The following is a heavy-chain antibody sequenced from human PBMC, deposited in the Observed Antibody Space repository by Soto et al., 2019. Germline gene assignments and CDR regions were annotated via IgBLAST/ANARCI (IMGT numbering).Heavy chain of an antibody. CDR2: IYYSGST. CDR3: ARLTSGPVYFDY. Sequence: SETLSLTCTVSGGSISSGGYYWSWLRQHPGKGLEWIGYIYYSGSTYYNPSLKSRVTISVDTSKNQFSLKLSSVTAADTAVYYCARLTSGPVYFDYWGQGTLVTVSS. D-gene: IGHD3-10*01. CDR1: GGSISSGGYY. J-gene: IGHJ4*02. V-gene: IGHV4-31*03.